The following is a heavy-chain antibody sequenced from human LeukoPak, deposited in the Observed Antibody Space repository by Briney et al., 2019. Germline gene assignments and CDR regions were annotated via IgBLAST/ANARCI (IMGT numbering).Heavy chain of an antibody. CDR1: GFTFSSYG. Sequence: KPGGSLRLSCAASGFTFSSYGMNWVRQAPGKGLEWVSSISSSSSYIYYADSVKGRFTISRDNAKNSLYLQMNSLRAEDTAVYYCARDKLRWPPFDYWGQGTLVTVSS. J-gene: IGHJ4*02. V-gene: IGHV3-21*01. D-gene: IGHD4-23*01. CDR3: ARDKLRWPPFDY. CDR2: ISSSSSYI.